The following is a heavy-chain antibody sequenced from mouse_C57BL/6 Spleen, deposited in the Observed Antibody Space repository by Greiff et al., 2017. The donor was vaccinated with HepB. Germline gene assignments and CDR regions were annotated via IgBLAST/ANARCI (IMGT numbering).Heavy chain of an antibody. D-gene: IGHD2-4*01. V-gene: IGHV1-22*01. CDR1: GYTFTDYN. J-gene: IGHJ2*01. CDR3: ARREDDYDGVDY. Sequence: EVKLQESGPELVKPGASVKMSCKASGYTFTDYNMHWVKQSHGKSLEWIGYINPNNGGTSYNQKFKGKATLTVNKSSSTAYMELRSLTSEDSAVYYCARREDDYDGVDYWGQGTTLTVSS. CDR2: INPNNGGT.